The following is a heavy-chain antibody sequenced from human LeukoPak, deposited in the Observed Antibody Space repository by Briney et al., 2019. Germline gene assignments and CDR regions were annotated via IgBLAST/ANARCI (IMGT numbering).Heavy chain of an antibody. CDR3: TRDRLGQVGDYHWYLDL. D-gene: IGHD4-17*01. J-gene: IGHJ2*01. V-gene: IGHV3-49*03. Sequence: PGGSLRLSCTGSGFTFDDYIMNWFRQAPGKGLEWVGFITSEGYGGTTDYAASVKGRFTISRDDSKSIAYLQMNSLKPEDTAVYYCTRDRLGQVGDYHWYLDLWGRGTLVTVSS. CDR2: ITSEGYGGTT. CDR1: GFTFDDYI.